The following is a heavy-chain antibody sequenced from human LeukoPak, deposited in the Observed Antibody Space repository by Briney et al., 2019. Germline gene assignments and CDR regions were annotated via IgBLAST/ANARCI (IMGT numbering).Heavy chain of an antibody. D-gene: IGHD1-14*01. V-gene: IGHV4-34*01. CDR2: INHSGST. CDR1: GGSFSGYY. Sequence: SETLSLTCAVYGGSFSGYYWSWIRQPPGKGLEWIGEINHSGSTSYNPSLKSRVTMSVDTSKNQFSLKLTSLTAADTAVYYCARVNASERAAYYFDYWGQGTLVTVSS. J-gene: IGHJ4*02. CDR3: ARVNASERAAYYFDY.